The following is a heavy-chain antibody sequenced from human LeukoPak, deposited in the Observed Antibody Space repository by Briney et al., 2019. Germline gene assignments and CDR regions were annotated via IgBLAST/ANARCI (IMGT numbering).Heavy chain of an antibody. D-gene: IGHD2-8*02. CDR1: GGTFSSYA. V-gene: IGHV1-69*01. CDR2: IIPIFGTA. J-gene: IGHJ4*02. CDR3: ARDLVDGREDWGYTERFDH. Sequence: SVKVSCKASGGTFSSYAISWVRQAPGQGLEWMGGIIPIFGTANYAQKFQGRVTITADESTSTAYMELSSLRSEDTAVYYCARDLVDGREDWGYTERFDHWGQGTLVTVSS.